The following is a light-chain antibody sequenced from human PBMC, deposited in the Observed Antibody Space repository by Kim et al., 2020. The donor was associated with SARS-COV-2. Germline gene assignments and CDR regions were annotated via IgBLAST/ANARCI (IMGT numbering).Light chain of an antibody. J-gene: IGKJ2*01. CDR3: QQYYSTPYT. CDR1: HSVLYSSNNQNY. Sequence: SATINCKSSHSVLYSSNNQNYLAWYQQKPGQPPKLLIYWASTREYGVPDRFSGSGSGTDFTLTISSLQAEDVAVYYCQQYYSTPYTFGQGTKLEI. CDR2: WAS. V-gene: IGKV4-1*01.